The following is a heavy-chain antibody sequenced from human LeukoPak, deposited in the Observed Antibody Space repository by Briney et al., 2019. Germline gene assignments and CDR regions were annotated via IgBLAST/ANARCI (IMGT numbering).Heavy chain of an antibody. V-gene: IGHV3-23*01. Sequence: GGSLRLSCAASGFTFSSYAMSWVRQAPGKGLEWVSAISGSGGSTYYADSVKGRFTISRDNSKNTLYLQMSSLRAEDTAVYYCVKDLDDILTGYKFDYWGQGTLVTVSS. D-gene: IGHD3-9*01. J-gene: IGHJ4*02. CDR3: VKDLDDILTGYKFDY. CDR2: ISGSGGST. CDR1: GFTFSSYA.